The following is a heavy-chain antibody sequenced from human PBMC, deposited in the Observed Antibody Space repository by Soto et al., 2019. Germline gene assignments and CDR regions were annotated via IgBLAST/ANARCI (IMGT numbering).Heavy chain of an antibody. CDR2: ISYDGSNK. CDR3: AKKLWSWRRGPPHYYYYYGMDV. V-gene: IGHV3-30*18. CDR1: GFTFSSYV. D-gene: IGHD2-8*02. Sequence: GGSLTLSCAASGFTFSSYVMHWVRQAPGKGLEWVAVISYDGSNKYYADSVKGRFTISRDNSKNTLYLQMNSLRAEDTAVYYCAKKLWSWRRGPPHYYYYYGMDVWGQGTTVTVSS. J-gene: IGHJ6*02.